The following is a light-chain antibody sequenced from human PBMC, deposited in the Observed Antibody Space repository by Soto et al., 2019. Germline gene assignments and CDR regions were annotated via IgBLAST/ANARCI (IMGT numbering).Light chain of an antibody. J-gene: IGKJ1*01. CDR3: HQYNNCSWA. V-gene: IGKV1-5*01. CDR2: NAS. Sequence: DIEMTQSPSSLSASPGDRATLSCRASQSISSNLTWYQQKPGKAPKLLIYNASTRDSGVPSRFSGSGSGTEFTLIISSLQPDDFAAYYCHQYNNCSWAFGQGTKVDIK. CDR1: QSISSN.